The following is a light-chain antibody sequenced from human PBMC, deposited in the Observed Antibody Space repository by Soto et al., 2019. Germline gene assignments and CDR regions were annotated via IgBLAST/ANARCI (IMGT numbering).Light chain of an antibody. CDR3: CSYVGARTYV. CDR2: EGS. CDR1: ISDVGSSGP. Sequence: QSPLTQPAAVSGSLGQSITISCSGSISDVGSSGPVSWYQHHPGQVPKLIIYEGSRRPSGFSSRFSGSKTGNTASLTITGLQAEDEANYYGCSYVGARTYVFGTGPKVTVL. V-gene: IGLV2-23*01. J-gene: IGLJ1*01.